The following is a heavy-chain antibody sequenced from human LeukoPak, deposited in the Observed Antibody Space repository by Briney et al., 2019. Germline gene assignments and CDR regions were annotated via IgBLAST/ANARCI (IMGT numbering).Heavy chain of an antibody. CDR1: GFTFSGYW. CDR3: ARGRLTSSWYYFDY. V-gene: IGHV3-74*01. Sequence: PGGSLRLSCAASGFTFSGYWMHWVRQAPGKGLVWVSRISTDGCSNTYADSVKGRFTISRDNAKNTLYLQMNSLRAEDTAVYYCARGRLTSSWYYFDYWGQGTLVTVSS. J-gene: IGHJ4*02. CDR2: ISTDGCSN. D-gene: IGHD6-19*01.